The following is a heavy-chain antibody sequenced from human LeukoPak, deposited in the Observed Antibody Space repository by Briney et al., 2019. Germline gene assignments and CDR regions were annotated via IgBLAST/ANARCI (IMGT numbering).Heavy chain of an antibody. D-gene: IGHD2-2*01. CDR1: GFTFDDYA. J-gene: IGHJ4*02. CDR2: INWNSGSI. V-gene: IGHV3-9*01. Sequence: GGSLRLSCAASGFTFDDYAMHWVRQVPGKGLEWVSGINWNSGSIGYADSVKGRFTISRDNAKNSLYLQMNSLRAEDTAVYYCAKDLVIGVVPAADRATGGFDYWGQGTLVTVSS. CDR3: AKDLVIGVVPAADRATGGFDY.